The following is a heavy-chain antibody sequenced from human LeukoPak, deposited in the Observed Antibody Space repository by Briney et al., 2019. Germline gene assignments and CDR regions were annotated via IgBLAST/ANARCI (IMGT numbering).Heavy chain of an antibody. V-gene: IGHV1-18*01. CDR1: GYTFTSYG. Sequence: ASVKVSCKASGYTFTSYGISWVRQAPGQGLEWMGWISAYNGNTNYAQKLQGRVTMTTDTSTSTAYMELRSLRSDDTAVYYCARDSYSSGWYSGAFDIWGQGAMVTVSS. J-gene: IGHJ3*02. CDR3: ARDSYSSGWYSGAFDI. CDR2: ISAYNGNT. D-gene: IGHD6-19*01.